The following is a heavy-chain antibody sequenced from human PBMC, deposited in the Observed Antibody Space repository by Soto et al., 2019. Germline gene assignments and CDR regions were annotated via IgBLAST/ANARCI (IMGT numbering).Heavy chain of an antibody. Sequence: QPGGSLRLSCTASGFTFNTYNMNWVRQAPGKGLEWVSYISSSSYTIKYADSVEGRFTVSRDNGKKSLYLQMNSLRDEDTAVYFCAREISLSAGSYFDYWGQGTLVTAPQ. J-gene: IGHJ4*02. CDR1: GFTFNTYN. V-gene: IGHV3-48*02. D-gene: IGHD3-10*01. CDR2: ISSSSYTI. CDR3: AREISLSAGSYFDY.